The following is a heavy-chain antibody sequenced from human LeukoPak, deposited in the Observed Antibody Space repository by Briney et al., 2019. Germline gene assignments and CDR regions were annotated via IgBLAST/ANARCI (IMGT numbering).Heavy chain of an antibody. CDR1: GFTFSTYW. Sequence: GGSLRLSCAASGFTFSTYWMHWVRQAPGKGPVWVSRINSDVRSRSYADFVQGRFTISRDNAKNTLYLQMNSLRAEDTAVYYCARDISTVGDGSNFAYWGQGTLVTVSA. J-gene: IGHJ4*02. D-gene: IGHD5-24*01. CDR3: ARDISTVGDGSNFAY. V-gene: IGHV3-74*01. CDR2: INSDVRSR.